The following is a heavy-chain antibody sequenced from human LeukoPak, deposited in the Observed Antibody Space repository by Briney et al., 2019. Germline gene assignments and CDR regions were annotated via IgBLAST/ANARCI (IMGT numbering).Heavy chain of an antibody. J-gene: IGHJ3*02. CDR2: INSDGSST. V-gene: IGHV3-74*01. CDR3: ARDRGGVYCSSTSCYEGDAFDI. CDR1: GSTFSSYW. D-gene: IGHD2-2*01. Sequence: GGSLRLSCEASGSTFSSYWMHWVRQVPGKRLMWVSRINSDGSSTSYADSVKGRFTISRDNAKNTMYLQMNSLRAEDTAVYYCARDRGGVYCSSTSCYEGDAFDIWGQGTMVTVSS.